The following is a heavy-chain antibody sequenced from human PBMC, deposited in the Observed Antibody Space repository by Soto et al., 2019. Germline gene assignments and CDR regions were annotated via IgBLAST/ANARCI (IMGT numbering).Heavy chain of an antibody. D-gene: IGHD2-8*01. J-gene: IGHJ5*02. CDR2: ISPDGRQQ. V-gene: IGHV3-7*01. CDR1: GSALSNDW. CDR3: VPGGGVSGS. Sequence: DVQLVESGGGLVQPGGSLRLSCTASGSALSNDWMNWVRQAPGKGLEWVAYISPDGRQQSSVDSVRGRFTVSRDNTRNSVFMQMNSLRAEDTGVYFCVPGGGVSGSWGQGTLVTVSS.